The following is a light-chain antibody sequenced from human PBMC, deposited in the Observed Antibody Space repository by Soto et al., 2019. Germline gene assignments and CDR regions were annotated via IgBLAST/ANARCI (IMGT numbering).Light chain of an antibody. CDR3: SSHAGSSHAWV. CDR1: SSDVGGYDY. CDR2: EVT. Sequence: QSVLTQPRSVSGSPGQSVTISCTGTSSDVGGYDYVSWYQQYPGKAPKVIIFEVTKRPSGVPDRFSGSKSGNTASLTVSGLQADDEADYFCSSHAGSSHAWVFGGGTKVTVL. J-gene: IGLJ3*02. V-gene: IGLV2-11*01.